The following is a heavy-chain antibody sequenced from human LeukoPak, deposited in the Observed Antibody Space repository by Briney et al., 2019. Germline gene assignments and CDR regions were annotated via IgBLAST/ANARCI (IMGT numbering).Heavy chain of an antibody. CDR1: GGSISSGGYY. Sequence: RTSQTLSLTCTVSGGSISSGGYYWSWIRQPPGKGLEWIGEIYHSGSTNYNPSLKSRVTISVDKSKNQFSLKLTSVTAADTAVYYCARIGNYYFDYWGQGTLVTVSS. D-gene: IGHD1-1*01. CDR3: ARIGNYYFDY. V-gene: IGHV4-30-2*01. J-gene: IGHJ4*02. CDR2: IYHSGST.